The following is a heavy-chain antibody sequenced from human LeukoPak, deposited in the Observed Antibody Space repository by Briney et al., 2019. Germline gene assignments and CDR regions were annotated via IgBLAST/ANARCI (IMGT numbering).Heavy chain of an antibody. Sequence: GGSLRLSCAASGFTFTTYAMSWVRQAPGKGLEWVSVISGSGDSTYYADSVKGRFTISRDISKNTLYLQMNSLRAEDTAFYYCARDSGFSGTQRGEYWGQGTLVTVSS. CDR1: GFTFTTYA. D-gene: IGHD3/OR15-3a*01. CDR3: ARDSGFSGTQRGEY. J-gene: IGHJ4*02. CDR2: ISGSGDST. V-gene: IGHV3-23*01.